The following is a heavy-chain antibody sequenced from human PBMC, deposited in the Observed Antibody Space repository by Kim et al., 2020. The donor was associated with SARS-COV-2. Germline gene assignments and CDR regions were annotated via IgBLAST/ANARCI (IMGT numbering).Heavy chain of an antibody. J-gene: IGHJ6*02. CDR2: ISSSGSTI. Sequence: GGSLRLSCAASGFTFSDYYMSWIRQAPGKGLEWVSYISSSGSTIYYADSVKGRFTISRDNAKNSLYLQMNSLSAEDTAVYYCARDRVVRGVTRDYYYYGMDVWGQGTTVTLSS. CDR1: GFTFSDYY. D-gene: IGHD3-10*01. CDR3: ARDRVVRGVTRDYYYYGMDV. V-gene: IGHV3-11*04.